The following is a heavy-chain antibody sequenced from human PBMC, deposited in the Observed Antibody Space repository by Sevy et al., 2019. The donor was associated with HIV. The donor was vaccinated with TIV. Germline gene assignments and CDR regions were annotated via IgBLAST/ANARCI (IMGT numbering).Heavy chain of an antibody. V-gene: IGHV3-9*01. CDR3: AKGSMEWFLFEADY. D-gene: IGHD3-3*01. J-gene: IGHJ4*02. CDR2: ISWNSGSI. CDR1: GFTFDDYA. Sequence: GGSLRLSCAASGFTFDDYAMHWVRQAPGKGLEWVSGISWNSGSIGYADSVKGRFTISRDNAKNSLYLQMNSLRAEDTALYYCAKGSMEWFLFEADYWGQGTLVTVSS.